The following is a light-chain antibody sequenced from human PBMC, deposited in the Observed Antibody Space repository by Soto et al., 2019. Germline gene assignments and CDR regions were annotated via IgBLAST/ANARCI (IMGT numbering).Light chain of an antibody. CDR3: QQYGDSPPAWT. V-gene: IGKV3-20*01. CDR1: QSLSRNF. Sequence: EIELTQSPGPLSFSPGERATLSCRASQSLSRNFLAWYQQKPGQAPRLLIYGASSRATGIPDRFSGSGSGTDFTLTITRLEPEDFAVYSWQQYGDSPPAWTFGRGTKVEVK. CDR2: GAS. J-gene: IGKJ1*01.